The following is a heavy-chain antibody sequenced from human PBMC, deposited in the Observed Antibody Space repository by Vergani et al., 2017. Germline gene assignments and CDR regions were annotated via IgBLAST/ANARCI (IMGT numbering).Heavy chain of an antibody. D-gene: IGHD5-12*01. CDR2: IYYSGST. CDR3: ARGGSRVATRYMDV. CDR1: GGSISSYY. J-gene: IGHJ6*03. Sequence: QVQLQESGPGLVKPSETLSLTCTVSGGSISSYYWSWIRQPPGKGLEWIGYIYYSGSTNYNPSLKSRVTISVDTSKNQFSLKLSSVTAADTAVYYCARGGSRVATRYMDVWGKGTTVTVSS. V-gene: IGHV4-59*01.